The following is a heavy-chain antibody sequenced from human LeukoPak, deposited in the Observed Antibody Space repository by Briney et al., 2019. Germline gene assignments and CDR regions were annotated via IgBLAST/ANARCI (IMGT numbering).Heavy chain of an antibody. CDR1: GFTFSNYA. J-gene: IGHJ5*02. V-gene: IGHV3-23*01. D-gene: IGHD4-17*01. CDR2: LSGSGGST. Sequence: WGSLRLSCAASGFTFSNYAMTWVRQAPGKGLEWVSTLSGSGGSTYFGDSVKGRFTISRDNSKNRLYLKMNSLRAEDTGVYYCAKEATVTPGNVNWFDTWGQGTLVTVSS. CDR3: AKEATVTPGNVNWFDT.